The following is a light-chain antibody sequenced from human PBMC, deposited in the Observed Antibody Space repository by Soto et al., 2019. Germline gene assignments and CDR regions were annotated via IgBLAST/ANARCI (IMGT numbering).Light chain of an antibody. CDR2: AAS. Sequence: EIVLTQSPGTLSLSPGERATLSCRASQSVSSSYLAWYQQKPGQAPRILIYAASSRATGIPDRFSGSGSGTDFTLTISRLEPEDFAVYYCQHYYTSYTTFGQGTKVDIK. CDR3: QHYYTSYTT. CDR1: QSVSSSY. V-gene: IGKV3-20*01. J-gene: IGKJ1*01.